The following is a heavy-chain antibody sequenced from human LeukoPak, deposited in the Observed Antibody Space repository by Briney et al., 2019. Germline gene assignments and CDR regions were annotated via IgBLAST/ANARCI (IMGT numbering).Heavy chain of an antibody. CDR3: AKDGYSSGWYGGFDYYYYMDV. CDR2: ISSSSSYI. V-gene: IGHV3-21*04. Sequence: GGSLRLSCAASGFTFSSYSMNWVRQAPGKGLEWVSSISSSSSYIYYADSVKGRFTISRDNAKNSLYLQMNSLRAEDTAVYYCAKDGYSSGWYGGFDYYYYMDVWGKGTTVTVSS. CDR1: GFTFSSYS. D-gene: IGHD6-19*01. J-gene: IGHJ6*03.